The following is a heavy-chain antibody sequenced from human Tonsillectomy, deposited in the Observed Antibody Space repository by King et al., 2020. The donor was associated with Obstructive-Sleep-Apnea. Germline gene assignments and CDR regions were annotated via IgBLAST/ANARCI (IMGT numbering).Heavy chain of an antibody. CDR3: ARDYYYTIDY. Sequence: VQLVESGGGLVQPGGSLRLSCAASGFTFSNSWIHWVRQAPGKGLLGVSRINSDGSETIYADSVKGRFPISRDNAKNTVYLQMNTQSAGDTAVYYWARDYYYTIDYWGQGTLVTVSS. V-gene: IGHV3-74*01. CDR1: GFTFSNSW. CDR2: INSDGSET. J-gene: IGHJ4*02. D-gene: IGHD1-26*01.